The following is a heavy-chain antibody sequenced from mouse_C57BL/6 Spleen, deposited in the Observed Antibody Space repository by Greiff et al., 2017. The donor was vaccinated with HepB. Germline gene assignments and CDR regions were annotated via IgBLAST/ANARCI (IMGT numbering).Heavy chain of an antibody. CDR2: IDPSDSYT. J-gene: IGHJ3*01. CDR3: ARGLPWFAY. Sequence: QVQLQQPGAELVMPGASVKLSCKASGYTFTSYWMHWVKQRPGQGLEWIGEIDPSDSYTNYNQKFKGKSTLTVDKSSSTAYMQLSSLTSEDSAVYYCARGLPWFAYWGQGTLFTVSA. CDR1: GYTFTSYW. V-gene: IGHV1-69*01. D-gene: IGHD2-13*01.